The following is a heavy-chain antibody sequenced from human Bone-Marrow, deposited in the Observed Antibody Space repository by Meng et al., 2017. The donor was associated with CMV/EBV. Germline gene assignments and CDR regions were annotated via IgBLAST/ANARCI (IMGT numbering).Heavy chain of an antibody. CDR3: ARDRYSSSWFDY. V-gene: IGHV3-21*01. Sequence: GESLKISCAASGFTFSSYSMNWVRQAPGKGLEWVSSISSSSSYIYYADSVKGRFTISRDNAKNSLYLQMNSLRAEDTAVYYCARDRYSSSWFDYWGQGTLVTGSS. D-gene: IGHD6-13*01. CDR1: GFTFSSYS. CDR2: ISSSSSYI. J-gene: IGHJ4*02.